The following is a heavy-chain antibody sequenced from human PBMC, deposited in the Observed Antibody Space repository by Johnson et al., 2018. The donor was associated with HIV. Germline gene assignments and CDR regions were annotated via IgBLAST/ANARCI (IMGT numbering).Heavy chain of an antibody. J-gene: IGHJ3*02. CDR3: AKATTGSDAFDI. Sequence: QVQLVESGGGVVQPGRSLRLSCAASGFTFSSYGMHWVRQAPGKGLEWVAFIRYDGSNKYYADYVKGRFTISRDNSKNTLYLQMNSLRAEDTAVYYCAKATTGSDAFDIWGQGTMVTVSS. CDR2: IRYDGSNK. D-gene: IGHD1-1*01. CDR1: GFTFSSYG. V-gene: IGHV3-30*02.